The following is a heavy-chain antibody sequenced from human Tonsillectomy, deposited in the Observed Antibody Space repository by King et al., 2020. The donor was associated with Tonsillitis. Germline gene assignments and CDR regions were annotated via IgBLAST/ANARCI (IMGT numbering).Heavy chain of an antibody. CDR1: GFTFSSYS. V-gene: IGHV3-21*01. CDR3: ARSPGAAMGNEY. CDR2: ISSSSSYI. J-gene: IGHJ4*02. Sequence: VQLVESGGGLVKPGGSLRLSCAASGFTFSSYSMNWVRQAPGKGLEWVSSISSSSSYIHYADSVKGRFTISRDNAKNSLYLQMNSLRAEDTAVYYCARSPGAAMGNEYWGQGTLVTVSS. D-gene: IGHD2-2*01.